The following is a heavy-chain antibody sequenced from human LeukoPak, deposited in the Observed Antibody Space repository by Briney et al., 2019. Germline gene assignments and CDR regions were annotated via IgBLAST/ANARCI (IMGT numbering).Heavy chain of an antibody. V-gene: IGHV3-7*05. J-gene: IGHJ3*02. Sequence: GGSLRLSCAASGFFLSNHWMSWVRQAPGKGLEWVAIIKQDGSEKYYVDSVKGRFTISRDNAKNSLYLQMNSLRAEDPAVYYCARDPTVTNFHDAFDMWGQGTMVTVSS. CDR2: IKQDGSEK. CDR3: ARDPTVTNFHDAFDM. CDR1: GFFLSNHW. D-gene: IGHD4-17*01.